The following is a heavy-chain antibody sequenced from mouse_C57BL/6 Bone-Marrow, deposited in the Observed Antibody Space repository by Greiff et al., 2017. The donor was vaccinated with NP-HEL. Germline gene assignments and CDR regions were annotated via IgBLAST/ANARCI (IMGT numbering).Heavy chain of an antibody. CDR2: ISYVGRH. Sequence: ESGPGLVKPSLYLSLTCSVTGYPTPSGYYWNWIRQFPGNKLGWMGYISYVGRHNYNPSLTNRIYIICETSKNQFLLKLNSVTTEDTATNYGARENYYGPYWYFDVWGTGTTITVSA. D-gene: IGHD1-1*01. CDR3: ARENYYGPYWYFDV. V-gene: IGHV3-6*01. J-gene: IGHJ1*03. CDR1: GYPTPSGYY.